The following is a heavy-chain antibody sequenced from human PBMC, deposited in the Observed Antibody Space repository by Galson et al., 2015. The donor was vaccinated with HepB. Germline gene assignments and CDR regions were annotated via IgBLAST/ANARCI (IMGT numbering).Heavy chain of an antibody. CDR3: ARDLGYCSGGSCPFFDY. V-gene: IGHV3-11*01. Sequence: SLRLSCAASGFTFSDYYMSWIRQAPGKGLEWVSYISSSVSTIYYADSVKGRFTISRDNAKNSLYLQMNSLRAEDTAVYYCARDLGYCSGGSCPFFDYWGQGTLVTVSS. J-gene: IGHJ4*02. D-gene: IGHD2-15*01. CDR2: ISSSVSTI. CDR1: GFTFSDYY.